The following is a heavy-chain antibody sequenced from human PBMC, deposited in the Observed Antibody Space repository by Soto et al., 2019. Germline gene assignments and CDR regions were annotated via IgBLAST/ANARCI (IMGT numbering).Heavy chain of an antibody. CDR3: ARRYGYSFYY. D-gene: IGHD1-20*01. V-gene: IGHV4-59*08. Sequence: QVQLQESGPGLVKPSETLSLTCTVSGGSSSSYYWSWIRQPPGKGLEWIGYIYYSGSTNYNPSLKSRVTISVDTSKNQFSLKLSSVTAADTAVYYCARRYGYSFYYWGQGTLVTVSS. CDR1: GGSSSSYY. CDR2: IYYSGST. J-gene: IGHJ4*02.